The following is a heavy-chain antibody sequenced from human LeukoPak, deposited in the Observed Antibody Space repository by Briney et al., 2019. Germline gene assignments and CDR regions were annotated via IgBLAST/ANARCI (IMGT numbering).Heavy chain of an antibody. CDR2: ISWNSGSI. D-gene: IGHD6-19*01. J-gene: IGHJ4*02. V-gene: IGHV3-9*01. CDR1: GFTFDDYA. Sequence: GRSLRLSCAASGFTFDDYAMHRVRQAPGKGLEWVSGISWNSGSIGYADSVKGRFTISRDNAKNSLYLQMNSLRAEDTALYYCAKDILGSGWYYFDYWGQGTLVTVSS. CDR3: AKDILGSGWYYFDY.